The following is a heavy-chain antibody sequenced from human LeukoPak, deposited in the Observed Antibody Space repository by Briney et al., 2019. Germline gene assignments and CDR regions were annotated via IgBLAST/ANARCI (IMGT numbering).Heavy chain of an antibody. J-gene: IGHJ4*02. CDR3: ARDQEDYDSSFDY. Sequence: GGSLRLSCAASGFTFSSYAMSWVRQAPGKGLEWVSAISGSGGSTYYADSVKGRFTISRDNSKNTLYLQMNSLRAEDTAVYYCARDQEDYDSSFDYWGQGTLVTVSS. CDR2: ISGSGGST. V-gene: IGHV3-23*01. D-gene: IGHD3-22*01. CDR1: GFTFSSYA.